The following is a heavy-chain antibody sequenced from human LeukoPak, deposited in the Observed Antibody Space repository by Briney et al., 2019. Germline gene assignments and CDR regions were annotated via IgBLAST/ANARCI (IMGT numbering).Heavy chain of an antibody. D-gene: IGHD1-26*01. CDR2: IRYDGRKD. Sequence: GGSLRLSCAASGFNFRSYGMHWVRQAPGKGLEWVAFIRYDGRKDYHADSVKGRFTISRDNSKNTLYLQMNSLRAEDTAVYFCAKDNGRALPIAITFDSWGQGTLVTVSS. CDR3: AKDNGRALPIAITFDS. J-gene: IGHJ4*02. V-gene: IGHV3-30*02. CDR1: GFNFRSYG.